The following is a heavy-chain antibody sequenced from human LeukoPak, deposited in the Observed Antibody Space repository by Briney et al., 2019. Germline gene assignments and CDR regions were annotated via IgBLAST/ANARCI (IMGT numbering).Heavy chain of an antibody. CDR2: IYPGDSDT. J-gene: IGHJ6*02. D-gene: IGHD3-3*01. CDR3: ARSDTTLRFHPGGKIYHSFYGMDV. V-gene: IGHV5-51*01. Sequence: GESLKISCKGSGYSFTSYSIGWVRQMPGKGLEWMGIIYPGDSDTRYSPSFQGQVTISADKSISTAYLQWSSLKASDTAIYYCARSDTTLRFHPGGKIYHSFYGMDVWGQGTTVTVSS. CDR1: GYSFTSYS.